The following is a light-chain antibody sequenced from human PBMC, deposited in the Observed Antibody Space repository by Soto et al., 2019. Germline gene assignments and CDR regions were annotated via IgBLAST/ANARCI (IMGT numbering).Light chain of an antibody. CDR1: QSVSSSY. CDR3: QQYGSSTGT. Sequence: IVLTQSPGTLSLSPRERATLACRASQSVSSSYLAWYQQKPGQAPRLLIYGASSRATGIPDRFSGSGSGTDFTLTISRLEPEDFAVYYRQQYGSSTGTFGQGTKVDIK. V-gene: IGKV3-20*01. J-gene: IGKJ1*01. CDR2: GAS.